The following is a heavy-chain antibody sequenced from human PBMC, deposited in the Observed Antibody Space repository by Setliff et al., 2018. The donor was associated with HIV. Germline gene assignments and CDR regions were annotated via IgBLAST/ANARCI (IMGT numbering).Heavy chain of an antibody. J-gene: IGHJ4*01. CDR3: AIVRRIITFGGLVGLVQSLYYFHC. CDR1: GYTLTEVS. D-gene: IGHD3-16*02. CDR2: LDPEDGKT. V-gene: IGHV1-24*01. Sequence: GASVKVSCKVSGYTLTEVSMHWVRQAPGEGLEWMGGLDPEDGKTIYAQKFQGRVSMTEDTSTDTASMELRGLRFDDTAVYYCAIVRRIITFGGLVGLVQSLYYFHCWGHGTLGTVSS.